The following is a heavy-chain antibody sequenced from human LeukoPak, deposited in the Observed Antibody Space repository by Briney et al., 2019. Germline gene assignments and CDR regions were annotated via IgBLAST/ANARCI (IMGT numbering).Heavy chain of an antibody. J-gene: IGHJ4*02. CDR3: ARDVGGYSGYDFDY. CDR1: GGTFSSYA. Sequence: ASVTVSCTASGGTFSSYAISWVRQAPGQGLEWMGGIIPIFGTANYAQKFQGRVTITADESTSTAYMELSSLRSEDTAVYYCARDVGGYSGYDFDYWGQGTLVTVSS. CDR2: IIPIFGTA. V-gene: IGHV1-69*01. D-gene: IGHD5-12*01.